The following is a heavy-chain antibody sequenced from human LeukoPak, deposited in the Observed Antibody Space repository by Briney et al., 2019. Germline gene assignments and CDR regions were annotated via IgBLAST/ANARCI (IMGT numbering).Heavy chain of an antibody. CDR1: GGSISSSSYY. J-gene: IGHJ4*02. CDR3: ARLSVAVAGSYFDY. Sequence: PSETLSLTCTVSGGSISSSSYYWGWIRQPPGKGLEWIGSICYSGSTYYNPSLKSRATISVYPSKNQCHLKLSSVTAADTDVYYCARLSVAVAGSYFDYWGQGTLVTVSS. V-gene: IGHV4-39*01. D-gene: IGHD6-19*01. CDR2: ICYSGST.